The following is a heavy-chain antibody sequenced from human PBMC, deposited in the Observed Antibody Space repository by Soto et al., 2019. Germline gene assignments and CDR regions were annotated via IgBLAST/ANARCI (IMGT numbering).Heavy chain of an antibody. Sequence: VQLVESGGGLVKPGGSLRLSCAASEFTFSSYTMNWVRLAPGKGLEWVSSIDSSSNYIYYADSLRGRFTISRDNAKNSLYLQMNSLRAEDTAVYYCAREGSGRGFDYWGQGTLVTVSS. V-gene: IGHV3-21*01. J-gene: IGHJ4*02. D-gene: IGHD6-19*01. CDR3: AREGSGRGFDY. CDR2: IDSSSNYI. CDR1: EFTFSSYT.